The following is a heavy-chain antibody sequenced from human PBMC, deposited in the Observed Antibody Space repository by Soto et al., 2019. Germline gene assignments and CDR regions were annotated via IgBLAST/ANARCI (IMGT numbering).Heavy chain of an antibody. V-gene: IGHV4-39*01. CDR2: IYYSGST. CDR1: GGSISSSSYY. Sequence: QLQLQESGPGLVKPSETLSLTCTVSGGSISSSSYYWGWIRQPPGKGLEWIGSIYYSGSTYYNPSLKSRVTLSVDTSKNQFSLKLSSVTAADTAVYYCASGLSEVNAFDIWGQGTMVTVSS. J-gene: IGHJ3*02. D-gene: IGHD1-26*01. CDR3: ASGLSEVNAFDI.